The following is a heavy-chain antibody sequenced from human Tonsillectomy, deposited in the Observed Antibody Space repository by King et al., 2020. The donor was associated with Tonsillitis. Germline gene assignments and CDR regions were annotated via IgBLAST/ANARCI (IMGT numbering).Heavy chain of an antibody. V-gene: IGHV3-13*01. Sequence: VQLVESGGGLVQPGGSLRLSCAASGFTFSSYDMHWVRQATGKGLEWVSAIGTAGDTYYPGSVKGRFTISRENAKNSLYLQMNSLRAGDTAVYYCARGGHTHWFDPWGQGTLVTVSS. CDR2: IGTAGDT. CDR1: GFTFSSYD. J-gene: IGHJ5*02. CDR3: ARGGHTHWFDP.